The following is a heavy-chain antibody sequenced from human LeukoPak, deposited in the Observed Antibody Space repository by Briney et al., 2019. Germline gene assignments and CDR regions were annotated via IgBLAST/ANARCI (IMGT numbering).Heavy chain of an antibody. CDR3: ARVVVTAGDY. V-gene: IGHV4-34*01. J-gene: IGHJ4*02. CDR2: INHSGST. Sequence: PSETLSLTCAVYGGSFSGYYWSWIRQPPGKGLEWIGEINHSGSTNYNPSLKSRVTISVDTSKNQFSLKLSSVTAADTAVYYCARVVVTAGDYWGQGTLVTVSS. D-gene: IGHD2-21*02. CDR1: GGSFSGYY.